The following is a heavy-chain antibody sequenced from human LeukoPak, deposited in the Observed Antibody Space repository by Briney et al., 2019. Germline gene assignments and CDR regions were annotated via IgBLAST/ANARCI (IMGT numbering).Heavy chain of an antibody. CDR2: IYYSGST. CDR1: GGSISSGDYY. Sequence: SETLSLTCTVSGGSISSGDYYWSWIRQPPGKGLEWIGYIYYSGSTYYNPSLKSRVTISVDTSKNQSSLKLSSVTAADTAVYYCARETYYYDSSGGYWGREPWSPSPQ. CDR3: ARETYYYDSSGGY. D-gene: IGHD3-22*01. J-gene: IGHJ4*02. V-gene: IGHV4-30-4*01.